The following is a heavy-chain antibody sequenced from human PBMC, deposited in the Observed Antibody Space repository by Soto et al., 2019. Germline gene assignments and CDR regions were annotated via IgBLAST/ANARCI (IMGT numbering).Heavy chain of an antibody. J-gene: IGHJ5*02. CDR2: INPSGGST. V-gene: IGHV1-46*01. Sequence: ASVKISCKASGYSFTNYYMHWVRQAPGQGLEWMGTINPSGGSTSYAQKFQGRVTMTRDTSTSTVYMEVNSLSSEDTAVYYCVRVGSGSFYSWFEPWGEGTVVTVSS. CDR1: GYSFTNYY. CDR3: VRVGSGSFYSWFEP. D-gene: IGHD1-26*01.